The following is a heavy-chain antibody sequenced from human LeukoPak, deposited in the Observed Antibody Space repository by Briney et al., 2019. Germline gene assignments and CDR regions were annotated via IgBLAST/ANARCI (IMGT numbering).Heavy chain of an antibody. CDR1: GFTFDDYA. D-gene: IGHD3-22*01. J-gene: IGHJ4*02. CDR3: AKDLGYDSSQFFDY. CDR2: ISWNSGSI. V-gene: IGHV3-9*01. Sequence: GGSLRLSCADSGFTFDDYAMHWVRQAPGKGLEWVSGISWNSGSIGYADSVKGRFTISRDNAKNSLYLQMNSLRAEDTALYYCAKDLGYDSSQFFDYWGQGTLVTVSS.